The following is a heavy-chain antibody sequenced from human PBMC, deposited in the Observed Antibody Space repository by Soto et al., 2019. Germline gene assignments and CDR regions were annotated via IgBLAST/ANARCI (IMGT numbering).Heavy chain of an antibody. CDR3: AKEDGAGFKP. D-gene: IGHD1-26*01. J-gene: IGHJ4*02. CDR1: GGDLTNSG. CDR2: IFPLLAMV. V-gene: IGHV1-69*04. Sequence: QVHLVQSGAEMKKPGSSVKVSCKVSGGDLTNSGISWVRQAPGQGLEWMGGIFPLLAMVDYSQKFQGRVTITADESTNTAYMDLGSLRSEDTAAYYCAKEDGAGFKPWGQGTLVIVSS.